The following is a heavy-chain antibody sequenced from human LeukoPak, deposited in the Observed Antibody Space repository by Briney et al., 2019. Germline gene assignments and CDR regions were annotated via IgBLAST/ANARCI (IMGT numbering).Heavy chain of an antibody. CDR1: GFTFSSYW. V-gene: IGHV3-66*01. Sequence: PGGSLRLSCAASGFTFSSYWMSWVRQAPGKGLEWVSVIYSGGSTYYADSVKGRFTISRDNSKNTLYLQMNSLRAEDTAVYYCARGDLVVTLEGPIDYWGQGTLVTVSS. CDR3: ARGDLVVTLEGPIDY. J-gene: IGHJ4*02. CDR2: IYSGGST. D-gene: IGHD2-21*02.